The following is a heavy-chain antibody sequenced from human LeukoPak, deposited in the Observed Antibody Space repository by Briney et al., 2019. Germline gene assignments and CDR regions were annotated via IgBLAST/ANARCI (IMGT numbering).Heavy chain of an antibody. V-gene: IGHV3-23*01. J-gene: IGHJ4*02. Sequence: GGSLRLSCAASGFTFSSYAMTWVRQVPGKGLEWVSSMIISGGSTYYADSVKGRFTISRDNSKNTLYLQMNSLRVEDTAVYYCARETKIDYWGQGALVTVSS. CDR2: MIISGGST. D-gene: IGHD1-7*01. CDR1: GFTFSSYA. CDR3: ARETKIDY.